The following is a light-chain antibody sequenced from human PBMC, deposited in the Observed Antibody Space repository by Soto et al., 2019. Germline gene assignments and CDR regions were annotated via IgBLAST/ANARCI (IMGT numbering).Light chain of an antibody. V-gene: IGKV1-9*01. J-gene: IGKJ5*01. Sequence: DIQLTQSPSVLSASVGDTVTITCRASQALSNYLAWYQQKPGKAPDLLIYSASTLQSGVPSRFSGSGSGTDFTLTISCLQSEDFATYYCQQANSFPITFGQGTRLEIK. CDR2: SAS. CDR3: QQANSFPIT. CDR1: QALSNY.